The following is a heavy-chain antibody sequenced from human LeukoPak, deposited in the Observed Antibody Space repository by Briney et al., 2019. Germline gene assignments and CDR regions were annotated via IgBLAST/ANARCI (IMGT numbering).Heavy chain of an antibody. CDR2: IYYSGST. D-gene: IGHD1-26*01. CDR3: ARGSIVVEVWFDP. V-gene: IGHV4-59*08. J-gene: IGHJ5*02. CDR1: GGSISSYY. Sequence: SETLSLTCTVSGGSISSYYWSWIRQPPGKGLEWIGYIYYSGSTNYNPSLKSRVTISVDTSKNQFSLKLSSVTAADTAVYYCARGSIVVEVWFDPWGQGTLVTVSS.